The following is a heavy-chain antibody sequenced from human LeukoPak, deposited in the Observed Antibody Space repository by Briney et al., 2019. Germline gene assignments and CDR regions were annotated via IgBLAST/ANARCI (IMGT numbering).Heavy chain of an antibody. CDR2: IKQDGSEY. V-gene: IGHV3-7*05. CDR3: ARYQRYCSSSSCPWEPFDY. Sequence: GGSLRLSCAASGFTFSSYWMSWVRPAPGRGLAWVANIKQDGSEYYYVDSVKGRFTISRHQAKNSHAVQMNSLRAEDTAVYYCARYQRYCSSSSCPWEPFDYWGQGTLVTVSS. J-gene: IGHJ4*02. CDR1: GFTFSSYW. D-gene: IGHD2-2*01.